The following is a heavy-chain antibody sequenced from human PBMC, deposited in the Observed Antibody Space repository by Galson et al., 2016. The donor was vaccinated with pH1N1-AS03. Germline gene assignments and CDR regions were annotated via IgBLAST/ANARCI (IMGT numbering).Heavy chain of an antibody. CDR2: ISAYYGDT. V-gene: IGHV1-18*01. CDR3: VRESEISGVVFFNY. D-gene: IGHD3-3*01. J-gene: IGHJ4*02. Sequence: SVQVSCKASGYTFTTYGISWVRQAPGQGLEWMGWISAYYGDTHFAHKLQDRVTLTRDTSTATAYMELRNLRSDDTAVYYCVRESEISGVVFFNYWGQGTLVTVSS. CDR1: GYTFTTYG.